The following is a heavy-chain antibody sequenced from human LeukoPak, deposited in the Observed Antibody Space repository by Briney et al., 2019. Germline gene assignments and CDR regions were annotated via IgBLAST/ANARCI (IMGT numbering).Heavy chain of an antibody. Sequence: SETLSLTCAVYGGSFSGYYWSWIRQPPGKGLEWIGEINHSGSTNYNPSLKSRVTISVDTSKNQFSLKLSSVTAADTAVYYCARGRYCSGGSCYAYYYYYGMDVWGQGTTVTVSS. CDR1: GGSFSGYY. CDR3: ARGRYCSGGSCYAYYYYYGMDV. V-gene: IGHV4-34*01. CDR2: INHSGST. D-gene: IGHD2-15*01. J-gene: IGHJ6*02.